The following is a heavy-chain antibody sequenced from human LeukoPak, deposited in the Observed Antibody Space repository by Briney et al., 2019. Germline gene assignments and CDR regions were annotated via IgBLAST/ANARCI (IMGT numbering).Heavy chain of an antibody. CDR2: ISGSGGST. V-gene: IGHV3-23*01. Sequence: PGGSLRLSCAASGFTFSSYAMSWVRQAPGKGLEWVSAISGSGGSTYYADSVKGRFTISRDNSKNTLYLQMNSLRAEDTAVCYCAKDFGFGEFFDYWGQGTLVTVSS. CDR1: GFTFSSYA. CDR3: AKDFGFGEFFDY. J-gene: IGHJ4*02. D-gene: IGHD3-10*01.